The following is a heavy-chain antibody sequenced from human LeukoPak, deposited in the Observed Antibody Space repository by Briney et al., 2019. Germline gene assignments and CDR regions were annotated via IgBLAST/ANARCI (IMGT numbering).Heavy chain of an antibody. D-gene: IGHD3-22*01. V-gene: IGHV5-51*01. Sequence: GESLKISLKGSGYRFTSYWIGWVGQMPGKGLGWMGIIYPGDYDTRYSPSFQGQVTISADKSISTAYLQWSSLKASDTAMYYCAREVVTMIATGAFDIWGQGTMVTVSS. J-gene: IGHJ3*02. CDR2: IYPGDYDT. CDR3: AREVVTMIATGAFDI. CDR1: GYRFTSYW.